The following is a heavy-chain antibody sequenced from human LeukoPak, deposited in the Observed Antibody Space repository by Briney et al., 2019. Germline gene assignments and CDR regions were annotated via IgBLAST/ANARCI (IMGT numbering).Heavy chain of an antibody. CDR2: ITGSGRGT. D-gene: IGHD6-19*01. V-gene: IGHV3-23*01. CDR3: AKISYSSGWYEDY. CDR1: GFTFSSYA. Sequence: GGSLSLFCAACGFTFSSYAMSWARQAPGKGLEGVSAITGSGRGTFYATFVKGRFTISRDNSKNTLYMQMNSLRAEDTAVYYCAKISYSSGWYEDYWGQGTLVTVSS. J-gene: IGHJ4*02.